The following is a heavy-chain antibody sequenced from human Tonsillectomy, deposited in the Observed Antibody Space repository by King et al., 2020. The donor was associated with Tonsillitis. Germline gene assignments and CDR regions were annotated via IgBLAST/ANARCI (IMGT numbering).Heavy chain of an antibody. CDR2: SYAGGST. J-gene: IGHJ5*02. D-gene: IGHD1-26*01. CDR1: GGSISGYY. V-gene: IGHV4-4*07. CDR3: ARSGGLVGTRVEFDP. Sequence: VQLQESGPGLVKPSETLSLTCTVSGGSISGYYWTWIRQPAGKGLEWIGRSYAGGSTNYNPSLKSRVTMSVDISKNQFSLKLTSVTAADTAVYFCARSGGLVGTRVEFDPWGQGTLVTVSS.